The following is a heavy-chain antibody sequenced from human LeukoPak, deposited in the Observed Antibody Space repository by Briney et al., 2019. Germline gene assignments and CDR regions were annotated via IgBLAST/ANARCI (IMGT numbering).Heavy chain of an antibody. V-gene: IGHV1-69*04. Sequence: GASVKVSCKASGGTFSSYATSWVRQAPGQGLEWMGRIIPILGIANYAQKFQGRVTITADKSTSTAYMELSSLRSEDTAVYYCARGGPVNAYYYDSSGYFSCDYWGQGTLVTVSS. D-gene: IGHD3-22*01. CDR2: IIPILGIA. CDR1: GGTFSSYA. J-gene: IGHJ4*02. CDR3: ARGGPVNAYYYDSSGYFSCDY.